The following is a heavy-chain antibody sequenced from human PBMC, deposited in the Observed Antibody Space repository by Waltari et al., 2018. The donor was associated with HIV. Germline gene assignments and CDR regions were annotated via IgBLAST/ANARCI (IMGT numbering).Heavy chain of an antibody. CDR2: IRSLSYGGTS. J-gene: IGHJ1*01. CDR3: VRDSLPKCAAGSCYRK. D-gene: IGHD2-2*01. V-gene: IGHV3-49*03. CDR1: ACNLDHYA. Sequence: EESGGCVVHPGRYLRLTCVNSACNLDHYAQSRFCQYPGKAPEWVGFIRSLSYGGTSDYAASTKGRVIISRDDSQSVVYLDVTSLKTEDTGVYYCVRDSLPKCAAGSCYRKWGQGT.